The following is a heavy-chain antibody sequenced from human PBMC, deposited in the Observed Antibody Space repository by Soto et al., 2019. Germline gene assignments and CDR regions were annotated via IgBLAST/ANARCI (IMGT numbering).Heavy chain of an antibody. D-gene: IGHD3-22*01. CDR1: GGSFSGYY. CDR2: INHSGTT. J-gene: IGHJ4*02. CDR3: ASPSRFDSSGYYFDS. Sequence: QVQLQQWGAGLLKPSETLSLTCAVYGGSFSGYYWSWIRQPPGKGLQWIGEINHSGTTKYNPSLKSRVTISVDTSKNQFSLKLSSVTAADTAVYYCASPSRFDSSGYYFDSWGQGTLVSVSS. V-gene: IGHV4-34*01.